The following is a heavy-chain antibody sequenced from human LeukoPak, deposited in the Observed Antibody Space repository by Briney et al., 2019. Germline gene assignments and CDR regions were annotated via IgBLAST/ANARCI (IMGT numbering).Heavy chain of an antibody. CDR2: IKKDGSEK. V-gene: IGHV3-7*03. CDR3: TTDTWYSAGH. CDR1: GFIFSGSW. Sequence: PGGSLRLSCTASGFIFSGSWMAWIRQALGKGLEWVAIIKKDGSEKYYVDSMKGRFTISRDNAKNSLFLQMNSLRAEDTAIYYCTTDTWYSAGHWGQGTLVTVSS. J-gene: IGHJ4*02. D-gene: IGHD2-15*01.